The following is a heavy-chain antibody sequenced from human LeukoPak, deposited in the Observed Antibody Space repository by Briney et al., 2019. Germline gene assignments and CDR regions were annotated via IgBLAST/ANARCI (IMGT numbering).Heavy chain of an antibody. Sequence: GGSLRHSCAASGVTFSSHWMHWVRQPSGEGLVWVARISGDGVSTSHADSVWGRFTISRDNAKNTLYLQMNNLKTADTAVYYCARDPHGDSWDSYASGGPHDAFDIWGRGTMVTVSS. D-gene: IGHD3-10*01. CDR1: GVTFSSHW. V-gene: IGHV3-74*01. CDR2: ISGDGVST. J-gene: IGHJ3*02. CDR3: ARDPHGDSWDSYASGGPHDAFDI.